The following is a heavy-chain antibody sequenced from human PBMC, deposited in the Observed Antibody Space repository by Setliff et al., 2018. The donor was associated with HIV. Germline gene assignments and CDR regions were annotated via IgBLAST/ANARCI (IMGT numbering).Heavy chain of an antibody. V-gene: IGHV3-7*01. CDR2: IKQDGSAK. Sequence: GALRLSCVASGFTFSNYWMSWVRQAPGKGLEWVANIKQDGSAKFYVDSVEGRLTISRDNAQNSLYLQMNSLRAEDTAVYYCVRRGGGYEDSSGYLWAHDYWGQGTLVTVSS. CDR1: GFTFSNYW. J-gene: IGHJ4*02. D-gene: IGHD3-22*01. CDR3: VRRGGGYEDSSGYLWAHDY.